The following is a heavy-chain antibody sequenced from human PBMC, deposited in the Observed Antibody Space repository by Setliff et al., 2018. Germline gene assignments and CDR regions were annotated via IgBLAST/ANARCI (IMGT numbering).Heavy chain of an antibody. CDR1: GGSISSGSDY. CDR3: ARNPDFLQYSFDL. D-gene: IGHD3-3*01. V-gene: IGHV4-39*07. CDR2: ILYNGTT. Sequence: SETLSLTCSVSGGSISSGSDYWTWIRQPAGKGLEWIGSILYNGTTHSTYYNPSLKSRVTISIDTSKSQFSLKLSSVTAADMALYYCARNPDFLQYSFDLWGRGTLVTVSS. J-gene: IGHJ2*01.